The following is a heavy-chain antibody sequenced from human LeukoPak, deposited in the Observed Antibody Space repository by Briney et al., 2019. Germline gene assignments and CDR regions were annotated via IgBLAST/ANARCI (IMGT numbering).Heavy chain of an antibody. J-gene: IGHJ4*02. CDR2: ISGGGGTT. V-gene: IGHV3-23*01. Sequence: GGSLRLSCAASGFTFSNSAMNWVRQAPGKGLEWVSGISGGGGTTYYADSVRGRFTISRDSSKNTLYLQMNSLRAEDTAVYYCAKDDWSNSPGFFDWWGQGTLVTVSS. CDR1: GFTFSNSA. D-gene: IGHD2-21*01. CDR3: AKDDWSNSPGFFDW.